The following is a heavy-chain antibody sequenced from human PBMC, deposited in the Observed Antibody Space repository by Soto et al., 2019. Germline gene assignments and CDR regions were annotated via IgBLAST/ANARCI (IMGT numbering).Heavy chain of an antibody. V-gene: IGHV4-4*02. CDR2: TYHSGTT. CDR1: GDSINTSHW. Sequence: QVQLRESGPGLVRPSGTLSLTCAVYGDSINTSHWWSWVRQTPGKGLEWIGETYHSGTTNYNPSLKGRVTISMDKSKNLFSLKLNSVTAADTALYFCARQTNSSPARGPNWFDPWGQGALATVSS. D-gene: IGHD6-19*01. J-gene: IGHJ5*02. CDR3: ARQTNSSPARGPNWFDP.